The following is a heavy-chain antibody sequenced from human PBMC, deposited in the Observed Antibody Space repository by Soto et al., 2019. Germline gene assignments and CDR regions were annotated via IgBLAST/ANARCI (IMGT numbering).Heavy chain of an antibody. V-gene: IGHV1-69*02. D-gene: IGHD4-17*01. CDR1: GGTFSSYT. CDR2: IIPILGIA. CDR3: ARDDYGDYDGAFDI. J-gene: IGHJ3*02. Sequence: QVQLVQSGAEVKKPGSSVKVSCKASGGTFSSYTISWVRQAPGQGLEWMGRIIPILGIANYAQKFQGRVTITADKSTSTAYMELSSLRSDDTAVYYCARDDYGDYDGAFDIWGQGTMVTVSS.